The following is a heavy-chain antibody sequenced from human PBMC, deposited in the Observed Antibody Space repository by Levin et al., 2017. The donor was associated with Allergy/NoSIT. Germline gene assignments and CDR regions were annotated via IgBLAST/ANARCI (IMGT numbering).Heavy chain of an antibody. CDR1: GYSFASYW. CDR2: IDASDSYA. Sequence: GGSLRLSCKASGYSFASYWITWVRQMPGKGLEWMGRIDASDSYANYGPSFQGHIAISVDESITTAYLQWSSLEASDTAMYYCARHKSSSLGAMVVWGQGTTVTVSS. D-gene: IGHD5/OR15-5a*01. CDR3: ARHKSSSLGAMVV. J-gene: IGHJ6*02. V-gene: IGHV5-10-1*01.